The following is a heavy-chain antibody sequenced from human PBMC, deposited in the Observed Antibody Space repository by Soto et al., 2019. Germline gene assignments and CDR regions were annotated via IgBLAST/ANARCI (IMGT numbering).Heavy chain of an antibody. J-gene: IGHJ4*02. V-gene: IGHV3-7*03. CDR3: AKDWEDSTERSLDY. CDR1: GFTFSSYW. D-gene: IGHD1-26*01. CDR2: IKQDGSEK. Sequence: EVQLVESGGGLVQPGGSLRLSCAASGFTFSSYWLSWVRQAPGKGLEWVANIKQDGSEKYYVDSVKGRFTISRDNAKNSLYLQMNSLRADDTAVYYCAKDWEDSTERSLDYWGQGTQVTVSS.